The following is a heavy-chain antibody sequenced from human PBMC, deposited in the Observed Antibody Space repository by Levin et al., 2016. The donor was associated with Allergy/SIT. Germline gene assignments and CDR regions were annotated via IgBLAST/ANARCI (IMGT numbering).Heavy chain of an antibody. CDR2: INWNGGST. D-gene: IGHD6-6*01. Sequence: GESLKISCAASGFTFDDYGMSWVHQAPGKGLEWVSGINWNGGSTGYADSVKGRFTISRDNAKNSLYLQMNSLRAEDTALYYCAKDLYSSSYNWYFDLWGRGTLVTVSS. CDR3: AKDLYSSSYNWYFDL. V-gene: IGHV3-20*04. J-gene: IGHJ2*01. CDR1: GFTFDDYG.